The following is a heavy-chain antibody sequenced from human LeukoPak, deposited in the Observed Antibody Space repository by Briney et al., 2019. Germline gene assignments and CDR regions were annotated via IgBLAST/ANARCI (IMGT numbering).Heavy chain of an antibody. CDR1: GFTVSSNY. CDR3: APLPDCSSTSCG. J-gene: IGHJ6*04. D-gene: IGHD2-2*01. Sequence: GGSLRLSCAASGFTVSSNYMSWVRQAPGKGLEWVSVIYSGGSTYYADSVKGRFTISRDNSKNTLYLQMNSLRAEDTAVYYCAPLPDCSSTSCGWGKGTTVTVSS. V-gene: IGHV3-53*01. CDR2: IYSGGST.